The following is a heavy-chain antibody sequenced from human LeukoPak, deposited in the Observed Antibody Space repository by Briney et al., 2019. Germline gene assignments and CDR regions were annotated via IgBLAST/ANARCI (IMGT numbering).Heavy chain of an antibody. D-gene: IGHD5-24*01. CDR3: ARQRTNRRDGYNLDY. Sequence: PSETLSLTCTVSGGSISSYYWSWIRQPPGKGLEWIGYIYYSGSTNYNPSLKSRVTISVDTSKNQFSLKLSSVTAADTAVYYCARQRTNRRDGYNLDYWGQGTLVTVSS. CDR2: IYYSGST. J-gene: IGHJ4*02. V-gene: IGHV4-59*01. CDR1: GGSISSYY.